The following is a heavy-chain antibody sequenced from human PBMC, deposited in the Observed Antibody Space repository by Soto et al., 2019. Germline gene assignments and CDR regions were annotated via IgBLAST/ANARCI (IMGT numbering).Heavy chain of an antibody. D-gene: IGHD2-2*02. V-gene: IGHV3-33*01. J-gene: IGHJ4*02. CDR3: ARDAAGIVVVPAAIDY. CDR2: IWYDGSNK. CDR1: GFTFSSYG. Sequence: LRLSCAASGFTFSSYGMHWVRQAPGKGLEWVAVIWYDGSNKYYADSVKGRFTISRDNSKNTLYLQMNSLRAEDTAVYYCARDAAGIVVVPAAIDYWGQGTLVTVSS.